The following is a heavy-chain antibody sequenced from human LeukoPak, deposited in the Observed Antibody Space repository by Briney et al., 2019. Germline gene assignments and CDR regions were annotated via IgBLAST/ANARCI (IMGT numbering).Heavy chain of an antibody. J-gene: IGHJ4*02. Sequence: GGSLRLSCAASGFTFSSYAMSWVRQAPGKGLEWVSAISGSGGSTYYADSVKGRFTISRDNSKNTLYLQMNSLRAEDTAVYYCAKDYEGVRGVRIDYWGQGTLVTVSS. CDR1: GFTFSSYA. V-gene: IGHV3-23*01. CDR3: AKDYEGVRGVRIDY. CDR2: ISGSGGST. D-gene: IGHD3-10*01.